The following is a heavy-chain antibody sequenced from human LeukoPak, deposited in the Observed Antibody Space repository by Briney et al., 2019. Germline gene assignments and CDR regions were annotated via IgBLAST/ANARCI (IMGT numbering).Heavy chain of an antibody. Sequence: ASVKVSCTVSGYTLTELSMHWVRQAPGKGLEWMGGFDPEDGETIYAQKFQGRVTITADESTSTAYMELSSLRSEDTAVYYCARDSGGYDRTYYFDYWGQGTLVTVSS. CDR2: FDPEDGET. CDR1: GYTLTELS. D-gene: IGHD5-12*01. CDR3: ARDSGGYDRTYYFDY. J-gene: IGHJ4*02. V-gene: IGHV1-24*01.